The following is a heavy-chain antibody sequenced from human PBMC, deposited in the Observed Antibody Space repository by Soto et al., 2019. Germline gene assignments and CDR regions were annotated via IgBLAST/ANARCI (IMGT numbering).Heavy chain of an antibody. Sequence: EVQLVESGGGLVQPGGSLRLSCAVSGFTVSSSDMTWVRQAPGRGLEWVSVLFSNGNTYYAVSVKGRSSISRDNSKNTLDLQVNGLRVEDTAIYYSAKVDHGDAHYWGQGTLVTVSS. J-gene: IGHJ4*02. CDR3: AKVDHGDAHY. V-gene: IGHV3-66*01. CDR2: LFSNGNT. CDR1: GFTVSSSD. D-gene: IGHD4-17*01.